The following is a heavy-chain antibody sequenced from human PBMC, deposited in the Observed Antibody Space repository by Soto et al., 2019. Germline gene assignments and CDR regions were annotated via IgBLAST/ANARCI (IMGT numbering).Heavy chain of an antibody. Sequence: PSETLSLTCTVSGGSIRTSGYSWGWIRQPPGKGLEWIASISYSGSTNYNPSLRSRVTMTTDTSTSTAYMELRSLRSDDTAVYYCAGSSSSLHYMDVWGKGTTVTVSS. CDR1: GGSIRTSGYS. CDR3: AGSSSSLHYMDV. J-gene: IGHJ6*03. D-gene: IGHD6-6*01. CDR2: ISYSGST. V-gene: IGHV4-61*05.